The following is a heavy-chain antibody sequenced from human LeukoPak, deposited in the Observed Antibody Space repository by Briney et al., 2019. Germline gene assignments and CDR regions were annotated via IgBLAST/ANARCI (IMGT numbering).Heavy chain of an antibody. CDR3: ARGPLSLLDYYYYMDV. Sequence: SVKVSCKASGGTFSSYAISWVRQAPGQGLEWMGGIIPIFGTANYAQKFQGRVTITTDESTSTAYMELSSLRSEDTAVYYCARGPLSLLDYYYYMDVWGKGTTVTVSS. J-gene: IGHJ6*03. CDR1: GGTFSSYA. CDR2: IIPIFGTA. V-gene: IGHV1-69*05.